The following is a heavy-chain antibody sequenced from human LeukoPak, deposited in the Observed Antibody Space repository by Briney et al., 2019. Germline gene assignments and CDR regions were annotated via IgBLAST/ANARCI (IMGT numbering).Heavy chain of an antibody. J-gene: IGHJ4*02. D-gene: IGHD1-26*01. Sequence: GGSLRLSCAASGFIFSRDSMNWVRQAPGKGLEWVAYINGGGSPIYYADSVRGRFTISRDNAKNSLYLQMNSLRAEDTAVYYCARGGSGSYYRFDYWGQGTLVTVSS. V-gene: IGHV3-48*01. CDR1: GFIFSRDS. CDR2: INGGGSPI. CDR3: ARGGSGSYYRFDY.